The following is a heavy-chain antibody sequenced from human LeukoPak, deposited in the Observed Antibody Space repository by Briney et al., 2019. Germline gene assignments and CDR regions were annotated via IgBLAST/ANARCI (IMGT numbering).Heavy chain of an antibody. CDR2: IYYSGSGGGT. J-gene: IGHJ5*02. D-gene: IGHD4-23*01. CDR1: GDSINNYY. V-gene: IGHV4-59*01. Sequence: SETLSLTCTVSGDSINNYYWSWIRQPPGKGLEWIGYIYYSGSGGGTNYNSSLKSRVTISVNTSKNQFSLKLSSVTAADTAVYYCARGYGGLGFDPWGQGTLVTVSS. CDR3: ARGYGGLGFDP.